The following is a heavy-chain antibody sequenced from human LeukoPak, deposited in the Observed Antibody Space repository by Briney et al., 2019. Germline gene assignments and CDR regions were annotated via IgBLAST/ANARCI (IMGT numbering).Heavy chain of an antibody. CDR3: ASQYTSSRIFDD. Sequence: GRSLRLSCAASGFTFSSYSMNWVRQAPGKGLEWVSSISSSSTYIYYADSVKGRFTVSRDNAKNSLYLQMNSLRAEGTAVYFCASQYTSSRIFDDWGQGTLVTVSS. D-gene: IGHD6-13*01. CDR1: GFTFSSYS. V-gene: IGHV3-21*01. J-gene: IGHJ4*02. CDR2: ISSSSTYI.